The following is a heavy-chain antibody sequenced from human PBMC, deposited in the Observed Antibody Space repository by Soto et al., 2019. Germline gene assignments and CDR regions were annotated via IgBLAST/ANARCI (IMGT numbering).Heavy chain of an antibody. J-gene: IGHJ2*01. CDR3: ASPYYDFWSGYSSSGYFDL. Sequence: QVQLQESGPGLVKPSGTLSLTCAVSSGSISSSNWWSWVRQPPGKGLEWIGEIYHSGSTNYNPSLKSRVTTSVNKSKNQCSMKLSSVTPADTAVYYCASPYYDFWSGYSSSGYFDLWGRGTLVTVSS. CDR2: IYHSGST. D-gene: IGHD3-3*01. CDR1: SGSISSSNW. V-gene: IGHV4-4*02.